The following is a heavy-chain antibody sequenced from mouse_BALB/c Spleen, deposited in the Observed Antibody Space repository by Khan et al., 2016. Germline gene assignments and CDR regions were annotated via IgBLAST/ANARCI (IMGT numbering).Heavy chain of an antibody. CDR1: GFTFSSYA. V-gene: IGHV5-6-5*01. Sequence: EVELVESGGGLVKPGGSLKLSCAASGFTFSSYAMSWVRQTPEKRLEWVASISSGGSTYYPDSVKGRFTISRDNARNILNLQMSSRRSEDTAMYYCAREDYGNYGDDFDYWGQGTTLTVSS. J-gene: IGHJ2*01. D-gene: IGHD2-1*01. CDR2: ISSGGST. CDR3: AREDYGNYGDDFDY.